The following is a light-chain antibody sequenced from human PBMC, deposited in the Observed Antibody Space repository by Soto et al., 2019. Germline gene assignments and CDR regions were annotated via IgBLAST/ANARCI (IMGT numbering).Light chain of an antibody. J-gene: IGKJ3*01. CDR1: QSVLYSSNNLNY. CDR2: WAS. Sequence: DIVMTQSPDSLAVSLGERATINCKSSQSVLYSSNNLNYLAWYQQKPGQPPKLLIYWASTRESGVPDRFSGSGSGTDFTLTISSRQAEDVAVYYCQQYYSTPNTFGPGTKVDIK. CDR3: QQYYSTPNT. V-gene: IGKV4-1*01.